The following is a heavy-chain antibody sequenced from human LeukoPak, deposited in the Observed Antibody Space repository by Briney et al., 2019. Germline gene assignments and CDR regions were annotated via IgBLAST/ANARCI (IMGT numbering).Heavy chain of an antibody. CDR1: GDSISSHY. J-gene: IGHJ3*02. D-gene: IGHD1/OR15-1a*01. V-gene: IGHV4-59*11. Sequence: PSETLSLTCAVFGDSISSHYWNWIWQPPGKGLEWIGYGHYSGSTNYNPSLKSRVTFSVDTSKNQFSLKLSSVTAADTAVYYCARWGETGTLRVDAFDIWGQGTMVTVSS. CDR3: ARWGETGTLRVDAFDI. CDR2: GHYSGST.